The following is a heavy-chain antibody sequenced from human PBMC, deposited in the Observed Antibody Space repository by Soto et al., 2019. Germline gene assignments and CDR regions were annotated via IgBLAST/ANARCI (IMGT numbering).Heavy chain of an antibody. Sequence: WGSLRVSCAASGFTFSDYAMHRVRQAPGKGLEWVAVVSHDGRNTHYADSVKGRFTISRDSSKNTVSLEMTSLRAEDTAVYYCAKGGRQWLVTSDFNYWGQGALVTVSS. CDR3: AKGGRQWLVTSDFNY. CDR1: GFTFSDYA. D-gene: IGHD6-19*01. CDR2: VSHDGRNT. J-gene: IGHJ4*02. V-gene: IGHV3-30*18.